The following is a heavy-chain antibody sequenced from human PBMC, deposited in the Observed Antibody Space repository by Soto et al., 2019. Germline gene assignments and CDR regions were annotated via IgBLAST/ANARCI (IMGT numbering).Heavy chain of an antibody. D-gene: IGHD6-13*01. CDR3: ARGEHSGPHYSIAAAGGAEYFQH. Sequence: QVQLVQSGAEVKKPGSSVKVSCKASGGTFSSYAISWVRQAPGQGLEWMGGIIPIFGTANYAQKFQGRVTITADESTSKAYMELSSLRSEDTAVYYCARGEHSGPHYSIAAAGGAEYFQHWGQGTLVTVSS. CDR2: IIPIFGTA. V-gene: IGHV1-69*01. J-gene: IGHJ1*01. CDR1: GGTFSSYA.